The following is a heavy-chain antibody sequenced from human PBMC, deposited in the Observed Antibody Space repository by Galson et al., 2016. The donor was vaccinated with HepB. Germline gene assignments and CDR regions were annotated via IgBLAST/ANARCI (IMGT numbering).Heavy chain of an antibody. Sequence: SGFTFSSYAMHWVRQAPGKGLEWVAVISYDGSNKYYADSVKGRFTISRDNSKNTLYLQMNSLRAEDTAVYYCAEGKYSYGPLDYWGQGTLVTVSS. V-gene: IGHV3-30*04. J-gene: IGHJ4*02. D-gene: IGHD5-18*01. CDR1: GFTFSSYA. CDR2: ISYDGSNK. CDR3: AEGKYSYGPLDY.